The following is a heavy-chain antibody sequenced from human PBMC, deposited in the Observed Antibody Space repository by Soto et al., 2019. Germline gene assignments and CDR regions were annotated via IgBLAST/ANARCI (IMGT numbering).Heavy chain of an antibody. J-gene: IGHJ5*02. CDR2: ISGSGGST. CDR1: GFTFSSYA. V-gene: IGHV3-23*01. CDR3: VRDKPHNWFDP. Sequence: PGGSLRLSCAASGFTFSSYAMSWVRQAPGKGLEWVSAISGSGGSTYYADSVKGRFTISRDNAKNTVYLQMNSLRAEDTAVYYCVRDKPHNWFDPWGQGTPVTVSS.